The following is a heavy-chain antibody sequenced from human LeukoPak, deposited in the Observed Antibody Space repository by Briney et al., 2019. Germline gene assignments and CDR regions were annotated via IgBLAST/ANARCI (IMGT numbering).Heavy chain of an antibody. CDR1: GFTFTSYG. CDR2: ISGSGGST. V-gene: IGHV3-23*01. CDR3: ARRAGAYSHPYDY. J-gene: IGHJ4*02. Sequence: GGTLRLSCAASGFTFTSYGMSWVRQAPGKGLEWVSAISGSGGSTYYADSVKGRFTISRDNSKNTLYLQMNSLRAEDTAVYYCARRAGAYSHPYDYWGQGTLVTVSS. D-gene: IGHD4/OR15-4a*01.